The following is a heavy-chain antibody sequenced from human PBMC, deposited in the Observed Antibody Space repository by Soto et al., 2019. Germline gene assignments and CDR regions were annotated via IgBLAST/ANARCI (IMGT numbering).Heavy chain of an antibody. CDR3: AAFSGSYGKSDFDY. V-gene: IGHV1-69*01. J-gene: IGHJ4*02. D-gene: IGHD1-26*01. CDR1: GGTFSSYA. Sequence: QVQLVQSGAEVKKPGSSVKVSCKASGGTFSSYAISWVRQAPGQGLEWMGGIIPIFGTANYAQKFQGSVTITADESTSTAYMELSSLRSEDTAVYYCAAFSGSYGKSDFDYWGQGTLVTVSS. CDR2: IIPIFGTA.